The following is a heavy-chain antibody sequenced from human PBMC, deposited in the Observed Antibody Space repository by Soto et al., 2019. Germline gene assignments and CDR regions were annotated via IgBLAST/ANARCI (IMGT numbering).Heavy chain of an antibody. D-gene: IGHD6-13*01. Sequence: SETLSLTSGVSGGSISSYYWTWIRQPPGKGLAWIGDIYHSGSLNYNPSLKSRVTISLDTSKNQFSLKMSSVTAADTAVYYCARNIAAASDYDIDFWGQGTPVTVSS. V-gene: IGHV4-59*01. CDR2: IYHSGSL. CDR3: ARNIAAASDYDIDF. J-gene: IGHJ4*02. CDR1: GGSISSYY.